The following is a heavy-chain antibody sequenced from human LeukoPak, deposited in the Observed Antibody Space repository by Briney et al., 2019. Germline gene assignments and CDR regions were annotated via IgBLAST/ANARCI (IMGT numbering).Heavy chain of an antibody. Sequence: GASVKVSCKASGYTFTGYYMHWVRQAPGQGLEWMGRIIPILGIANYAQKFQGRVTITADKSTSTAYMELSSLRSEDTAVYYCARALHDYGDSWGQGTLVTVSS. CDR1: GYTFTGYY. CDR3: ARALHDYGDS. CDR2: IIPILGIA. V-gene: IGHV1-69*04. J-gene: IGHJ4*02.